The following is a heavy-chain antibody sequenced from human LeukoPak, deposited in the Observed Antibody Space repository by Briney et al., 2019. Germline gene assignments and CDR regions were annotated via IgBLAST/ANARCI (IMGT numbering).Heavy chain of an antibody. CDR3: ARGATYAYYQDY. V-gene: IGHV3-74*01. CDR1: GFTFSSHW. J-gene: IGHJ4*02. Sequence: GGSLRLSCADSGFTFSSHWMHWVRQAPGKGLVWVSRIKYDASSTSYADSVKGRFTISRDNAKNTLYLQMNSLRVEDTAVYYCARGATYAYYQDYWGQGTLVTVSS. D-gene: IGHD1-26*01. CDR2: IKYDASST.